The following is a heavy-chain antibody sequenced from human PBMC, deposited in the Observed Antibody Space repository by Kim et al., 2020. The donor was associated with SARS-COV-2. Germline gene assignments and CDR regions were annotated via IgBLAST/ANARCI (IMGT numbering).Heavy chain of an antibody. Sequence: GGSLRLSCAASGFTFSSYEMNWVRQAPGKGLEWVSYISSSGSTIYYADSVKGRFTISRDNAKNSLYLQMNSLRAEDTAVYYCARDFFMVRGAADYWGQGTLVTVSS. V-gene: IGHV3-48*03. J-gene: IGHJ4*02. CDR1: GFTFSSYE. CDR2: ISSSGSTI. CDR3: ARDFFMVRGAADY. D-gene: IGHD3-10*01.